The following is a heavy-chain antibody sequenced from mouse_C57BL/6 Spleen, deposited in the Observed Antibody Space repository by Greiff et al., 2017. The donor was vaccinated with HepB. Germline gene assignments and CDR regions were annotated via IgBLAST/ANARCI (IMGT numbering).Heavy chain of an antibody. V-gene: IGHV2-3*01. CDR2: IWGDGST. D-gene: IGHD2-3*01. CDR3: AKPLIYDGYSYWYFDV. Sequence: VQLQESGPGLVAPSQSLSITCTVSGFSLTSYGVSWVRQPPGKGLEWLGVIWGDGSTNYHSALISRLSISKDNSKRQVFLKLNSLQTDDTATYYCAKPLIYDGYSYWYFDVWGTGTTVTVAS. CDR1: GFSLTSYG. J-gene: IGHJ1*03.